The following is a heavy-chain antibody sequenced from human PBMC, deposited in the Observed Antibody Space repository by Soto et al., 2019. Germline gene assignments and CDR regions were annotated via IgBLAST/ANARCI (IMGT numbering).Heavy chain of an antibody. J-gene: IGHJ4*02. V-gene: IGHV4-30-4*01. Sequence: QVQLQESGPGLVKPSQTLSLTCTVSGGSISSGDYYWSWIRQPPGKSLEWIGYIYYSGNTYYNPSLKSRLTMSLDTSKNQFSLKLSSVTAADTAVYYCAAEDITLFGVLIPQIDYWGQGTLVTVSS. CDR3: AAEDITLFGVLIPQIDY. CDR1: GGSISSGDYY. CDR2: IYYSGNT. D-gene: IGHD3-3*01.